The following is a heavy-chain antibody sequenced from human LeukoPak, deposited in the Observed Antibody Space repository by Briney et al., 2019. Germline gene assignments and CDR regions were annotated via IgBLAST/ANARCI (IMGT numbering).Heavy chain of an antibody. CDR1: GGSFSGYY. CDR3: ARVENEILHTPWFDP. V-gene: IGHV4-34*01. D-gene: IGHD1-26*01. CDR2: INYSGST. Sequence: PSETLSLTCAVYGGSFSGYYWSWIRQPPGKGLEWIGEINYSGSTNYNPSLKSRVTISVDTSKNQFSLKLSSVTAADTAVYYCARVENEILHTPWFDPWGQGTLVTVSS. J-gene: IGHJ5*02.